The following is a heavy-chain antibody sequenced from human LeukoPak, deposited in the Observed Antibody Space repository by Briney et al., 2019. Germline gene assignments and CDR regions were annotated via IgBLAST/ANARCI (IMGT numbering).Heavy chain of an antibody. CDR2: IWYDGSNK. CDR1: GFTFSSYG. V-gene: IGHV3-33*01. Sequence: PGGSLRLSCAASGFTFSSYGMHWVRQAPGKGLEWVAVIWYDGSNKYYADSVKGRFTIPRDNTKNSLYLQMNSLRAEDTAVYYCASELWFGESNALDTWGQGTVVTVSS. CDR3: ASELWFGESNALDT. J-gene: IGHJ3*02. D-gene: IGHD3-10*01.